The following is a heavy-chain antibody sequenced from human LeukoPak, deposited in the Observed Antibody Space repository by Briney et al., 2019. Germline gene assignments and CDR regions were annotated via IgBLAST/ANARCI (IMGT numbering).Heavy chain of an antibody. CDR3: ARIGSGSYLYYYYMDV. CDR2: IYPSDSDT. Sequence: GESLKISCKGSGYSFTSYWIGWVRQMPGKGLEWMGIIYPSDSDTRYSPSFQGQVTISADKSISTAYLQWSSLKASDTAMYYCARIGSGSYLYYYYMDVWGKGTTVTVSS. CDR1: GYSFTSYW. D-gene: IGHD3-10*01. J-gene: IGHJ6*03. V-gene: IGHV5-51*01.